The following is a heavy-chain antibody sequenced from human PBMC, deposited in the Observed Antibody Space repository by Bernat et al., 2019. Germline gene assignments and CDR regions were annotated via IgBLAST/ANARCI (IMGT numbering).Heavy chain of an antibody. CDR3: TNGRLNYYYYYMDV. V-gene: IGHV3-49*04. Sequence: VQLVESGGGVVQPGRSLRLSCAASGFTFSSYGMHWVRQAPGKGLEWVGFIRSKAYGGTTEYAASVKGRFTISRDDSKSIAYLQMNSLKTEDTAVYYCTNGRLNYYYYYMDVWGKGTTVTVSS. J-gene: IGHJ6*03. D-gene: IGHD3/OR15-3a*01. CDR1: GFTFSSYG. CDR2: IRSKAYGGTT.